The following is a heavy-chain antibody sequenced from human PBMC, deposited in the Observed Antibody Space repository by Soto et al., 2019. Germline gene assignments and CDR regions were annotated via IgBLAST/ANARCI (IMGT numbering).Heavy chain of an antibody. D-gene: IGHD3-10*01. Sequence: QVQLVQSGAEVKKPGSSVKVSCKASGGTFSSYAISWVRQAPGQGLEWMGGIIPIFGTANYAPKFQGRVTITADQSTSTAYMERSRLGSEDTAVYCCAREGVGGYYGSGRLNWFDPWGQGTLVTVSS. CDR1: GGTFSSYA. V-gene: IGHV1-69*01. CDR2: IIPIFGTA. CDR3: AREGVGGYYGSGRLNWFDP. J-gene: IGHJ5*02.